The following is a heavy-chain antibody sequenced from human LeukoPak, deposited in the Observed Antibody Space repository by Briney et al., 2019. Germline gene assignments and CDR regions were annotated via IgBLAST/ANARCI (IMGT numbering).Heavy chain of an antibody. CDR3: AKSNYGDYVGAFDI. J-gene: IGHJ3*02. CDR2: ISWDGGST. Sequence: GGSLRLSCAASGFTFDDYAMHWVRQAPGKGLEWVSLISWDGGSTYYADSVKGRFTISRDNSKNSLYLQMNSLRAEDTALYYCAKSNYGDYVGAFDIWGQGTMVTVSS. D-gene: IGHD4-17*01. CDR1: GFTFDDYA. V-gene: IGHV3-43D*03.